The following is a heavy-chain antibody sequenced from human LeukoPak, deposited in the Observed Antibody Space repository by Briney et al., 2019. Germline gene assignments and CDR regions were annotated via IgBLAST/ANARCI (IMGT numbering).Heavy chain of an antibody. CDR3: ARVRFGELSSYYYGIDV. CDR1: GGTFSSYA. Sequence: GASVKVSCKASGGTFSSYAISWVRQAPGQGREWMGRIIPILGIANYPQKFQGRVTITADKSTSTAYMELSSLRSEDTAVYYCARVRFGELSSYYYGIDVWGQGTTVTVSS. D-gene: IGHD3-10*01. J-gene: IGHJ6*02. CDR2: IIPILGIA. V-gene: IGHV1-69*04.